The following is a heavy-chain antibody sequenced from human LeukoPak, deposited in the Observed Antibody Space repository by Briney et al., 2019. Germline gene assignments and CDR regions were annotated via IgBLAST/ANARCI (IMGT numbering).Heavy chain of an antibody. CDR2: INHSGST. D-gene: IGHD3-9*01. J-gene: IGHJ4*02. Sequence: SETLSLTCAVYGGSFSGYYWSWIRQPPGKGLEWIGEINHSGSTNYNPSLKSRVTISVGTSKNQFSLKLSSVTAADTAVYYCARASSQRAVLRYFDWLSQGRYYFDYWGQGTLVTVSS. V-gene: IGHV4-34*01. CDR1: GGSFSGYY. CDR3: ARASSQRAVLRYFDWLSQGRYYFDY.